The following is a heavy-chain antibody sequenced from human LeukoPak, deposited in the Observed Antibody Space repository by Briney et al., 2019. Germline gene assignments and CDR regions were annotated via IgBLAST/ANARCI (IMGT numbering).Heavy chain of an antibody. CDR1: GFTLNKYW. CDR3: ARDAYTTTSNWLDP. J-gene: IGHJ5*02. Sequence: PGGSLRLSCEASGFTLNKYWMXXXRQAPGKGLVXXXRITGDGXDXAXADSVKGRXXXSRDDAKNTLFLQMTSLRVEDTAIYYCARDAYTTTSNWLDPWGQGTLVTVSS. CDR2: ITGDGXDX. V-gene: IGHV3-74*01. D-gene: IGHD4-17*01.